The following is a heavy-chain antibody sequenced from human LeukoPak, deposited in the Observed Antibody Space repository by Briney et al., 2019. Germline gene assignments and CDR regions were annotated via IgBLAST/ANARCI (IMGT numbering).Heavy chain of an antibody. CDR2: ISSNSDYI. D-gene: IGHD6-19*01. J-gene: IGHJ4*02. Sequence: GGSLRLSCAASGFTFSYYSMHWVRQAPGKGLEWVSSISSNSDYIYYADSVKGRFTISRDNAKNSLYMQMNRLRAEDTAMYYCARAAGRYSSGWYYFDYWGQGTLVTVSS. CDR3: ARAAGRYSSGWYYFDY. CDR1: GFTFSYYS. V-gene: IGHV3-21*01.